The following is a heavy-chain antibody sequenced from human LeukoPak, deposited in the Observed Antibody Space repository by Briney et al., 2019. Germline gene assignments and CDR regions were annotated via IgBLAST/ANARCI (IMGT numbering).Heavy chain of an antibody. CDR2: IGTAGDT. Sequence: GGSLRLSCAASGFTFSSYDMHWVRQATGKGLEWVSAIGTAGDTYYPGSVKGRFTISRENAKNSLYLQMNSLRAGDTAVYYCARSIRQYCGGDCFLYGMDVWGQGTTVTVSS. V-gene: IGHV3-13*01. CDR3: ARSIRQYCGGDCFLYGMDV. D-gene: IGHD2-21*02. J-gene: IGHJ6*02. CDR1: GFTFSSYD.